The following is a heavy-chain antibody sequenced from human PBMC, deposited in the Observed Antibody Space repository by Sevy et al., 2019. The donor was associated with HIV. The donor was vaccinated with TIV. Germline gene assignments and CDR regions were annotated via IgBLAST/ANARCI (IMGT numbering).Heavy chain of an antibody. J-gene: IGHJ6*02. D-gene: IGHD6-13*01. Sequence: GGSLRLSCAASGFTFSKIGMHWVRQAPGKGLEWVAVISNDGSDKQYADAVKGRFTISRDNSKETLFLQMNGLRLGDSAVYYCANSRGRFEGSSWLYYYYLMDVWGQGTTVTVSS. CDR3: ANSRGRFEGSSWLYYYYLMDV. V-gene: IGHV3-30*18. CDR2: ISNDGSDK. CDR1: GFTFSKIG.